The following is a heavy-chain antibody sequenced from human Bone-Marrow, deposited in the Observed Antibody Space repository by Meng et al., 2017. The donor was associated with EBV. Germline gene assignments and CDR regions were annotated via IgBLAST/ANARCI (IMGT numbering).Heavy chain of an antibody. J-gene: IGHJ5*02. D-gene: IGHD1-14*01. CDR1: GFIFSGYG. CDR2: IPSDASHNK. CDR3: AKDLSGRFDP. V-gene: IGHV3-30*18. Sequence: QEQLVEAGGGVVKPGRSLRLSCAASGFIFSGYGFHWVRQAPGKGPEWVAIIPSDASHNKYYADSVKGRFTISRDNSKNTLYLQMNSLKIEDTAVYYCAKDLSGRFDPWGQGTLVTVSS.